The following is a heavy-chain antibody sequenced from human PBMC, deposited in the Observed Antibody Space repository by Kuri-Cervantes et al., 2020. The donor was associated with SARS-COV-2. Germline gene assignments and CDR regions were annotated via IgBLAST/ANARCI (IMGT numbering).Heavy chain of an antibody. CDR2: ISSSSSTI. V-gene: IGHV3-48*01. Sequence: GGSLRLSCAASGFTFSSYSMNWVRQAPGKGLEWVSYISSSSSTIYYADSVKGRFTISRDNAKNSLYLQMNSLRAEDTAVYYCARVGPTYYYDSSGYYYLDYWGQGTLVTVSS. D-gene: IGHD3-22*01. J-gene: IGHJ4*02. CDR3: ARVGPTYYYDSSGYYYLDY. CDR1: GFTFSSYS.